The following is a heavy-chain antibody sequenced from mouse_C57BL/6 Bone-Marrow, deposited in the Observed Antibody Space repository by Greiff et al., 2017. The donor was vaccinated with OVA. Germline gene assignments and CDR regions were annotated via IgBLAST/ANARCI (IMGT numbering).Heavy chain of an antibody. V-gene: IGHV1-76*01. CDR1: GYTFTDYY. CDR3: ARASYGYDSAMDS. D-gene: IGHD2-2*01. Sequence: QVQLQQPGTELVKPGASVKLSCKASGYTFTDYYINWVKQRPGQGLEWIARIYPGSGNTYYNEKFKGKATLTAEKSSSTAYMQLSSLTSEDSAVYICARASYGYDSAMDSWGQGTSETVSS. CDR2: IYPGSGNT. J-gene: IGHJ4*01.